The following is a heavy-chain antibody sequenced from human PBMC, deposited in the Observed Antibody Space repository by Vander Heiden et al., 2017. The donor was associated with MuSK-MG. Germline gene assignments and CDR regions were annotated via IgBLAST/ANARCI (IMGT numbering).Heavy chain of an antibody. V-gene: IGHV5-51*03. CDR1: GYSFTSYG. Sequence: EVQLVQSGAEVNKPGESLKISCKGSGYSFTSYGIGWVSQMPGKGLEWMGIIYPGDSDTRYSPSFQGQVTISADKSISTAYLQWSSLKASDTAMYYCARRRYYDSSGYFDAFDIWGQGTMVTVSS. CDR3: ARRRYYDSSGYFDAFDI. CDR2: IYPGDSDT. J-gene: IGHJ3*02. D-gene: IGHD3-22*01.